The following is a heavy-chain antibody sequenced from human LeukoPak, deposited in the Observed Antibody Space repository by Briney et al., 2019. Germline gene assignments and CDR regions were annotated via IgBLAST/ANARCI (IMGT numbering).Heavy chain of an antibody. J-gene: IGHJ4*02. Sequence: GGTLRLSCAASGFTFSTSGMSWVRQAPGKGLEWVSTITGSGGSTYYADSVKGQFTISRDNSKNTLYLQMNSLRAEDTAVYYCGSGSYYYDSTGWFDYWGQGTLVTVSS. D-gene: IGHD3-22*01. CDR2: ITGSGGST. V-gene: IGHV3-23*01. CDR3: GSGSYYYDSTGWFDY. CDR1: GFTFSTSG.